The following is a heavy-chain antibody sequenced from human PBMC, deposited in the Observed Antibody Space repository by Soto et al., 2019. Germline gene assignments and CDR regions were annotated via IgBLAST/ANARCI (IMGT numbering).Heavy chain of an antibody. J-gene: IGHJ5*02. CDR3: GTYYYGSGSYSWFDP. V-gene: IGHV4-39*01. D-gene: IGHD3-10*01. CDR2: IYYSGST. CDR1: GGSISSSSYY. Sequence: QLQLQESGPGLVKPSETLSLTCTVSGGSISSSSYYWGWIRQPPGKGLEWIGSIYYSGSTYYNPSLKSRVTISVDTSKNQFSLKLSSVTAADTAVYARGTYYYGSGSYSWFDPWGQGTLVTVSS.